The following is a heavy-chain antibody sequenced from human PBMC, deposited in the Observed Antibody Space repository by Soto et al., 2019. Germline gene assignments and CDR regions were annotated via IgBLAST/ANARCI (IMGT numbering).Heavy chain of an antibody. Sequence: SQTLLTTCAISGDSVSSNSAAWNWIRQSPSRGLEWLGRTYYRSKWYNDYAVSVKSRITINPDTSKNQFSLQLNSVTPEDTAVYYCARGSPSNTFFGEVGAFDIWGKGTMVTVSS. D-gene: IGHD3-3*01. J-gene: IGHJ3*02. CDR2: TYYRSKWYN. V-gene: IGHV6-1*01. CDR3: ARGSPSNTFFGEVGAFDI. CDR1: GDSVSSNSAA.